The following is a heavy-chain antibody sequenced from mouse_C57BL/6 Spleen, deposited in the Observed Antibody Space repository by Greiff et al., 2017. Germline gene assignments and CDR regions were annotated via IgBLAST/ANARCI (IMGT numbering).Heavy chain of an antibody. V-gene: IGHV1-26*01. CDR1: GYTFTDYY. Sequence: EVQLQQSGPELVKPGASVKISCKASGYTFTDYYMNWVKQSPGKSLEWIGDINPNNGGTSYNQKFKGKATLTVDKSSSTAYMELRSLTSEDSAVYYCARGSYYGSNPFAYWGQGTLVTVSA. J-gene: IGHJ3*01. CDR2: INPNNGGT. D-gene: IGHD1-1*01. CDR3: ARGSYYGSNPFAY.